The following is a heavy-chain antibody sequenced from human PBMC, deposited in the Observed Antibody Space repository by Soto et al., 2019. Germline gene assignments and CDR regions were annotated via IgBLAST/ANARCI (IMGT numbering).Heavy chain of an antibody. D-gene: IGHD6-19*01. CDR3: AREDSSGGYYFDY. Sequence: ASVKVSCKASGYTFTGYYMHWVRQAPGQGLEWMGWINPNSGGTNYAQKFQGWVTMTRDTSISTAYMELSRLRSDDTAVYYCAREDSSGGYYFDYWGQGTLVTVSS. CDR2: INPNSGGT. CDR1: GYTFTGYY. V-gene: IGHV1-2*04. J-gene: IGHJ4*02.